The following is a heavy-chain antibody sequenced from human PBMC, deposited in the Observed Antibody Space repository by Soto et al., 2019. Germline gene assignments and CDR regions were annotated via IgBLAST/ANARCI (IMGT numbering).Heavy chain of an antibody. V-gene: IGHV3-23*01. CDR2: ISGSGGST. Sequence: PGGSLRLSCAASGFTFSSYAMSWVRQAPGKGLEWVSAISGSGGSTYYADSVKGRFTISRDNSKNTLYLQMNSLRAEDTAVYYCAKENYYDSSGYYLGAFDIWGQGTMVTVS. CDR3: AKENYYDSSGYYLGAFDI. D-gene: IGHD3-22*01. CDR1: GFTFSSYA. J-gene: IGHJ3*02.